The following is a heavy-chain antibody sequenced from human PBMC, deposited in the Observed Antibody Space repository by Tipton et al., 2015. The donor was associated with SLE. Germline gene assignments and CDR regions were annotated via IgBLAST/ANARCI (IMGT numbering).Heavy chain of an antibody. Sequence: LRLSCAVYGGSFNGYYWSWIRQPPGKGLEWIGYIYTSGSTNYNPSLKSRVTMSVDTSKNQFSLKLSSVTAADTAVYYCARGEYNPFDYWGQGTLVTVSS. J-gene: IGHJ4*02. D-gene: IGHD1-14*01. CDR2: IYTSGST. CDR1: GGSFNGYY. CDR3: ARGEYNPFDY. V-gene: IGHV4-4*08.